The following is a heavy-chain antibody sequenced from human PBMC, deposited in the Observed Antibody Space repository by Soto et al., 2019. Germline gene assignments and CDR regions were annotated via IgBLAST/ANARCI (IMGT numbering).Heavy chain of an antibody. CDR2: ISGSGGST. Sequence: GGSLILSCAASGFTFRSYTMSWVRQAPGKGLEWVSGISGSGGSTYYADSVNGRFTISSDNSKNTPHLQRNSPTADDPAVYHCAKDRYCSGDTCYFAYWGQGTLVTVSS. CDR3: AKDRYCSGDTCYFAY. V-gene: IGHV3-23*01. D-gene: IGHD2-15*01. CDR1: GFTFRSYT. J-gene: IGHJ4*02.